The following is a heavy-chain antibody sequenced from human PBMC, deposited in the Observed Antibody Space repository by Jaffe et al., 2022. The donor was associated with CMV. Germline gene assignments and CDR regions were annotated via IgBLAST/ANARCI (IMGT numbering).Heavy chain of an antibody. D-gene: IGHD2-2*02. V-gene: IGHV3-23*01. CDR1: GFTFSSYA. CDR3: AKVAFICSSTSCYTTVSYFDY. Sequence: EVHLLESGGHLVQPGGSLRLSCAASGFTFSSYAMNWVRQAPGKGLDWVSAISGSGGNTYYADSVKGRFTISRDNSKNTLYLQMNSLRAEDTAVYYCAKVAFICSSTSCYTTVSYFDYWGQGTLVTVSS. J-gene: IGHJ4*02. CDR2: ISGSGGNT.